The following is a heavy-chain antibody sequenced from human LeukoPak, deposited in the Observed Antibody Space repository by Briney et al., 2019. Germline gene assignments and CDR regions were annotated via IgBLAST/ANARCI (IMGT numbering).Heavy chain of an antibody. D-gene: IGHD5-24*01. J-gene: IGHJ4*02. V-gene: IGHV5-51*01. CDR1: GYSFINYW. Sequence: GESLKISCKGSGYSFINYWIGWVRQMPGKGLEWLGIIYPGDSDTRYSPSFQGQVTISADKSTSTAYLQWSSLKGSDTAMYYCARILDGHDYWGQGTLVTVSS. CDR2: IYPGDSDT. CDR3: ARILDGHDY.